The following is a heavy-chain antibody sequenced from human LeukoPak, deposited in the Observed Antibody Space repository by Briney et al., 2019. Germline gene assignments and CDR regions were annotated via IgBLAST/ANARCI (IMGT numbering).Heavy chain of an antibody. CDR2: IWYGGSNK. CDR3: AKDLGTVTTTYAFDI. CDR1: GFTFSSYG. J-gene: IGHJ3*02. V-gene: IGHV3-30*02. Sequence: GGSLRLSCAASGFTFSSYGMHWVRQAPGKGLEWVAVIWYGGSNKYYADSVKGRFTISRDNSKNTLYLQMNSLRAEDTAVYYCAKDLGTVTTTYAFDIWGQGTMVTVSS. D-gene: IGHD4-17*01.